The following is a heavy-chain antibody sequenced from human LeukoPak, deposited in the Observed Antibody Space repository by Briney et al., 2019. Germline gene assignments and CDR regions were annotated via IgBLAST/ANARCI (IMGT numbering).Heavy chain of an antibody. Sequence: SETLSLTCTVSGGSMSGHWWSWIRQSPGKGLEWIGDIFYSGGTNNNSPLKSRLTMSLDTSKNQFSLKLSSVTAADTAMYSCARRNTADASIDFWGQGILVIASS. CDR3: ARRNTADASIDF. D-gene: IGHD2/OR15-2a*01. CDR2: IFYSGGT. V-gene: IGHV4-59*08. CDR1: GGSMSGHW. J-gene: IGHJ4*02.